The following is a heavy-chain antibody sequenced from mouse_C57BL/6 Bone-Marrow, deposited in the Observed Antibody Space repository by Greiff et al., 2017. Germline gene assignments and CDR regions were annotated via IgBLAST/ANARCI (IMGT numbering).Heavy chain of an antibody. J-gene: IGHJ2*01. CDR3: ARGYSNYLDY. CDR2: ISYDGSN. CDR1: GYSITSGYY. D-gene: IGHD2-5*01. V-gene: IGHV3-6*01. Sequence: DVKLQESGPGLVKPSQSLSLTCSVTGYSITSGYYWNWIRQFPGNKLEWMGYISYDGSNNYNPSLKNRISITRDTSKNQFFLKLNSVTTEDTATYYCARGYSNYLDYWGQGTTLTVSS.